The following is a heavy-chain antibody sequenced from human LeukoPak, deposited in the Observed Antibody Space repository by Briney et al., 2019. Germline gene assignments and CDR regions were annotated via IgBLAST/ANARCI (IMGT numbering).Heavy chain of an antibody. Sequence: GGSLRLSCAASGFTFSSYAMSWVRQAPGKGLGWVSAISGSGGSTYYADSVKGRFTIPRDNSKNTLYLQMNSLRAEDTAVYYCAKGGPVTRAAFDIWGQGTMVTVSS. V-gene: IGHV3-23*01. CDR1: GFTFSSYA. CDR2: ISGSGGST. D-gene: IGHD4-17*01. J-gene: IGHJ3*02. CDR3: AKGGPVTRAAFDI.